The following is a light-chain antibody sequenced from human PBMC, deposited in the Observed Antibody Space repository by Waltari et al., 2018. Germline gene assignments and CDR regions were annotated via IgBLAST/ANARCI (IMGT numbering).Light chain of an antibody. CDR3: CSYAGYTSLL. V-gene: IGLV2-23*02. CDR2: EVS. Sequence: QSVLPQPASVSGSPGQSITISCTGTSSDVGNYNLISRYQQHPDNAPKLMIYEVSKRPSGVSSRFSGSKAGNTASLTISGLQAEDEAEYYCCSYAGYTSLLFGGGTKLTVL. CDR1: SSDVGNYNL. J-gene: IGLJ2*01.